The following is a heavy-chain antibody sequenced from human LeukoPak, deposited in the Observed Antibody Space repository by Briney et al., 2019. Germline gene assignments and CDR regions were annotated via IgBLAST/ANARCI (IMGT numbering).Heavy chain of an antibody. CDR2: ISAYNGNT. CDR1: GYTFTSYG. CDR3: ARGYDSSGYYFAEYFQH. Sequence: ASVKVSCKASGYTFTSYGISWVRQAPGQGLEWMGWISAYNGNTNYAQKLQGRVTMTTDTSTSTAYMELRSLRSEDTAVYYCARGYDSSGYYFAEYFQHWGQGTLVTVSS. J-gene: IGHJ1*01. D-gene: IGHD3-22*01. V-gene: IGHV1-18*01.